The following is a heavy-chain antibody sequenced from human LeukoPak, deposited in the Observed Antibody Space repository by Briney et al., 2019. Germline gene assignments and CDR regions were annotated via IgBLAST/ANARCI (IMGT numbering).Heavy chain of an antibody. Sequence: PSDTLSLTCTVASGSFRTYYWRWTRQPPGEGLECIGYIFYNEGTSYNPSLKTRVTISVDTSKNQLSLKVNSVTPAYTAIFSCVKSNSRYLPWTVDMGDRGPMLTVSA. V-gene: IGHV4-59*07. D-gene: IGHD3/OR15-3a*01. CDR2: IFYNEGT. CDR3: VKSNSRYLPWTVDM. CDR1: SGSFRTYY. J-gene: IGHJ3*02.